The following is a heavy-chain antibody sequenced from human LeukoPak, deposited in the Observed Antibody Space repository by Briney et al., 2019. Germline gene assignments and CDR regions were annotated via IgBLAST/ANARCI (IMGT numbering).Heavy chain of an antibody. CDR1: GFSFSDYF. CDR2: IDSSSTI. CDR3: ARPAYCGGNCYYFPDY. D-gene: IGHD2-21*02. J-gene: IGHJ4*02. Sequence: PGGSLRLSCAASGFSFSDYFMSWIRQAPGKGLEWVSHIDSSSTIYYADSVKGRATISRDNAKNSLYLQMNSLRAEDTAVYYCARPAYCGGNCYYFPDYWGQGTLVTVSS. V-gene: IGHV3-11*04.